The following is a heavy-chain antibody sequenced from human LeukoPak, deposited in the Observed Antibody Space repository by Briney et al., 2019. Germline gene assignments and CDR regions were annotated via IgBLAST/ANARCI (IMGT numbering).Heavy chain of an antibody. D-gene: IGHD3-10*01. J-gene: IGHJ4*02. V-gene: IGHV1-69*06. Sequence: ASVKVSSKASGGTFSSYAISWVRQAPGQGLEWMGGIIPIFGTANYAQKFQGRVTITADKSTSTAYMELSSLRSEDTAVYYCARGDNGYGSGSYRRYFDYWGQGTLVTVSS. CDR2: IIPIFGTA. CDR3: ARGDNGYGSGSYRRYFDY. CDR1: GGTFSSYA.